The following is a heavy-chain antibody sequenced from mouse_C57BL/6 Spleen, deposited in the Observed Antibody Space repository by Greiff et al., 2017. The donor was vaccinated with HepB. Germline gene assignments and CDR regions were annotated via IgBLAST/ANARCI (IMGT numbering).Heavy chain of an antibody. CDR2: IYPGSGST. D-gene: IGHD2-4*01. V-gene: IGHV1-55*01. CDR1: GYTFTSYW. CDR3: ARSYDYDGGTVLAY. Sequence: QVQLQQPGAELVKPGASVKMSCKASGYTFTSYWITWVKQRPGQGLEWIGDIYPGSGSTNYNEKFKSKATLTVDTSSSTAYMQLSSLTSEDSAVYYCARSYDYDGGTVLAYWGQGTLVTVSA. J-gene: IGHJ3*01.